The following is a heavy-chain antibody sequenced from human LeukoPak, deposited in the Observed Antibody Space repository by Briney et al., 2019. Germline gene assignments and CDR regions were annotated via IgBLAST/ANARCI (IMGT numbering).Heavy chain of an antibody. CDR3: ARGRGARSSRWYNWFDP. CDR2: INHSGST. D-gene: IGHD6-13*01. CDR1: GGSITNTNY. J-gene: IGHJ5*02. Sequence: KPSGTLSLTCGVSGGSITNTNYWTWVRQPPGKGLEWIGEINHSGSTNYNPSLKSRVTISIDTSKNQFSLEMSSVTAADTAVYYCARGRGARSSRWYNWFDPWGQGTLVTVSS. V-gene: IGHV4-4*02.